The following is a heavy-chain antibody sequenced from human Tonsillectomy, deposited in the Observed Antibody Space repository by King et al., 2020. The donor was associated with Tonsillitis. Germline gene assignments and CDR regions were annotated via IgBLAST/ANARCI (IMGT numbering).Heavy chain of an antibody. CDR3: ARYLTVDTAVIRLSCY. Sequence: QLVQSGGGLVQPGRSLRLSCTASGFTFRDYAMSWFRQAPGKGLEWVGFIRSKVYGGTTEYAASVKGRFTISRDDSKSIAYLQMNSLKTEDTAVYYCARYLTVDTAVIRLSCYWGQGTLFTVSS. CDR1: GFTFRDYA. CDR2: IRSKVYGGTT. D-gene: IGHD5-18*01. J-gene: IGHJ4*02. V-gene: IGHV3-49*03.